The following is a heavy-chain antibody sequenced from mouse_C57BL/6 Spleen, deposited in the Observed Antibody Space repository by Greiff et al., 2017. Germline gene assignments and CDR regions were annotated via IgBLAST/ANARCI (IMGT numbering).Heavy chain of an antibody. CDR2: IYPGDGDT. V-gene: IGHV1-82*01. CDR1: GYAFSSSW. D-gene: IGHD1-1*01. J-gene: IGHJ4*01. Sequence: VKLQESGPELVKPGASVKISCKASGYAFSSSWMNWVKQRPGKGLEWIGRIYPGDGDTNYNGKFKGKATLTADKSSSTAYMQLSSLTSEDSAVYFCASTTVVATRGMDYWGQGTSVTVSS. CDR3: ASTTVVATRGMDY.